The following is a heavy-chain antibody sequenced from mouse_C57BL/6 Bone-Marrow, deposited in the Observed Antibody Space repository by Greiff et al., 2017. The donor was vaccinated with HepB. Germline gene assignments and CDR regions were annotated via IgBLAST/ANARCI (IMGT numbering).Heavy chain of an antibody. V-gene: IGHV1-81*01. J-gene: IGHJ3*01. CDR3: ARQPWFAY. Sequence: VKLMESGAELARPGASVKLSCKASGYTFTSYGISWVKQRTGQGLEWIGEIYPRSGNTYYNEKFKGKATLTADKSSSTAYMELRSLTSEDSAVYFCARQPWFAYWGQGTLVTVSA. CDR2: IYPRSGNT. CDR1: GYTFTSYG.